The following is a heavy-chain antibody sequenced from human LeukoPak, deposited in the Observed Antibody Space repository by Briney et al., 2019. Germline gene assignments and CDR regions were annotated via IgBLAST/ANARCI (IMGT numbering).Heavy chain of an antibody. CDR3: ARDLVGDSCI. V-gene: IGHV3-66*01. CDR1: GLTFTTAW. D-gene: IGHD1-26*01. Sequence: PGGSLRLSCAASGLTFTTAWMSWVRQAPGKGLEWVSVIYSGGSTYYADSVKGRFTISRDNSKNTLYLQMNSLRAEDTAVYYCARDLVGDSCIWGQGTLVTVSS. CDR2: IYSGGST. J-gene: IGHJ4*02.